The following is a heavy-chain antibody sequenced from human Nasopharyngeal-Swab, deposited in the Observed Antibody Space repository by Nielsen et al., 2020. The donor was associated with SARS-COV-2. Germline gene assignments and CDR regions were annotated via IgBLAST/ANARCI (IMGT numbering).Heavy chain of an antibody. V-gene: IGHV3-11*01. Sequence: GESLKISCAASGFTFSDYYMSWIRQAPGKGLEWVSYISSTGAIIYYADSVKGRFTISRDNPKNSLYLQMNSLRAEDTAVYYCGRSGSGTYSNFDYWGQGTLVTVSS. J-gene: IGHJ4*02. CDR1: GFTFSDYY. CDR3: GRSGSGTYSNFDY. D-gene: IGHD3-10*01. CDR2: ISSTGAII.